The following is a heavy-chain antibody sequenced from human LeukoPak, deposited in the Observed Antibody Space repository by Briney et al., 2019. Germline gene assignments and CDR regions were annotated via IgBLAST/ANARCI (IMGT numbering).Heavy chain of an antibody. Sequence: ASVKVSCKASGYTFTGYYTHWVRQAPGQGLEWIGRINPNSGGTNYAQKFQGRVTMTRDTSISTAYMELSRLRSDDTAVYYCARGSLRSLDTAMAPVGYWGQGTLVTVSS. CDR1: GYTFTGYY. CDR3: ARGSLRSLDTAMAPVGY. CDR2: INPNSGGT. D-gene: IGHD5-18*01. J-gene: IGHJ4*02. V-gene: IGHV1-2*06.